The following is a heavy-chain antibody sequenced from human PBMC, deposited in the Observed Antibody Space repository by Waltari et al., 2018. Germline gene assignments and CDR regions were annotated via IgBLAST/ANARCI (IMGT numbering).Heavy chain of an antibody. D-gene: IGHD4-17*01. Sequence: EVQLVESGGGLVQPGGSLRLACAASGFTFSSYEMNWVRQAPGKGLEWVSYISSSGSTIYYADSVKGRFTISRDNAKNSLYLQMNSLRAEDTAVYYCARDRGYGDSGVDYWGQGTLVTVSS. V-gene: IGHV3-48*03. CDR3: ARDRGYGDSGVDY. CDR1: GFTFSSYE. J-gene: IGHJ4*02. CDR2: ISSSGSTI.